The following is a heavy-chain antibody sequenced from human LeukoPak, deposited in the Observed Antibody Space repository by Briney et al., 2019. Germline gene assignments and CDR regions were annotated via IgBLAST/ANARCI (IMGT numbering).Heavy chain of an antibody. V-gene: IGHV4-4*07. CDR2: IYTSGST. CDR3: ARDRWGGGSGYYYYYYGMDV. J-gene: IGHJ6*02. CDR1: GGSISSYY. Sequence: SETLSLTCTVSGGSISSYYWSWIRQPAGKGLEWIGRIYTSGSTNYNPSLKSRVTMSVDTSKNQFSLKLSSVTAADMAVYYCARDRWGGGSGYYYYYYGMDVWGQGTTVTVSS. D-gene: IGHD2-15*01.